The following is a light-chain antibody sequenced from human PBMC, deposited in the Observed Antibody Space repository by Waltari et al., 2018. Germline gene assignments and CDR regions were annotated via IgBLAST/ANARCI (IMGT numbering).Light chain of an antibody. Sequence: QSVLTQPPSASGTPGPRVTISCSGSSSNIGSNPVNWYQQFPGTAPKLLIYSNIQRPSGVPDRFSGSKSGTSAALAISGLQSEDEADYYCAAWDDSLNGHVVFGGGTKLTVL. J-gene: IGLJ2*01. CDR1: SSNIGSNP. CDR2: SNI. CDR3: AAWDDSLNGHVV. V-gene: IGLV1-44*01.